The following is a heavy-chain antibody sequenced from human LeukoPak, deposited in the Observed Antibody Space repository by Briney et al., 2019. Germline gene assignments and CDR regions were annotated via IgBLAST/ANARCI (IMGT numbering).Heavy chain of an antibody. J-gene: IGHJ4*02. Sequence: GGSLRLSCAASGFTFSSYEMNWVRQAPGKGLEWVSYISSSGSTIYYADSVKGRLTISRDNSKNTLYLQMNSLRAEDTAVYYCARILDSAWGELGYWGQGTLVTVSS. CDR1: GFTFSSYE. D-gene: IGHD6-19*01. CDR3: ARILDSAWGELGY. CDR2: ISSSGSTI. V-gene: IGHV3-48*03.